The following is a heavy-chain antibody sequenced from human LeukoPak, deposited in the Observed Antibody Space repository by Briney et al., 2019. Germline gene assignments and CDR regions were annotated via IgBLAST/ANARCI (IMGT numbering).Heavy chain of an antibody. CDR3: ARGGYSYGYVQDDY. Sequence: SETLSLTCAVYGGSFSGYYWSWIRQPPGKGLEWIGEINHSGSTNYNPSLKSRVTISVDTSKNQFSLKLSSVTTADTAVYYCARGGYSYGYVQDDYWGQGTLVTVSS. CDR1: GGSFSGYY. CDR2: INHSGST. D-gene: IGHD5-18*01. J-gene: IGHJ4*02. V-gene: IGHV4-34*01.